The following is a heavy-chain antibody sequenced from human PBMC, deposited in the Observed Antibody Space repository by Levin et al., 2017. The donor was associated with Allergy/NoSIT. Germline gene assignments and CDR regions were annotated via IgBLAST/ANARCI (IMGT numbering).Heavy chain of an antibody. CDR1: GFTFSNYA. Sequence: GGSLRLSCAASGFTFSNYAMHWVRQAPSKGLEWVAAISSDGSNKSYVDSMKGRFTISRDNSKSTLYLEMNSLRTEDAAVYYCARDVHFDGSGSRLDYWGQGSLVAVSS. V-gene: IGHV3-30-3*01. J-gene: IGHJ4*02. D-gene: IGHD3-22*01. CDR2: ISSDGSNK. CDR3: ARDVHFDGSGSRLDY.